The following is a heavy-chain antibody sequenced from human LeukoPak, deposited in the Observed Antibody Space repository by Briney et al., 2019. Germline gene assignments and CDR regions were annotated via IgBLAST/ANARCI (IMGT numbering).Heavy chain of an antibody. CDR2: ISGSGGSTT. V-gene: IGHV3-23*01. CDR1: GFTFSSYA. J-gene: IGHJ4*02. D-gene: IGHD3-22*01. Sequence: GGSLRLSCAASGFTFSSYAMNWVRQAPGKGLEWVSGISGSGGSTTYYADSVKGRFTIYRDNSKNTLYLQTNSLSAEDTAVYYCARSVYSYDSSLDYWGQGTPVTVSS. CDR3: ARSVYSYDSSLDY.